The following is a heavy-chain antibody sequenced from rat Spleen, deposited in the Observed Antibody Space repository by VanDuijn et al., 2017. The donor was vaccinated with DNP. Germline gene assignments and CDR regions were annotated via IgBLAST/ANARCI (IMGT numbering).Heavy chain of an antibody. CDR1: GFTFSHYY. D-gene: IGHD1-1*01. CDR2: IRTGRGTT. Sequence: EVQLVESGEHLVQPGGSMKLSCAASGFTFSHYYMAWVRQAPTTGLEWVASIRTGRGTTYYRDSVKGRRTSSRDNAKSMLYLQMDSLRSEDTATYYCARHVVTTVVTDYFDYWGQGVMVTVSS. CDR3: ARHVVTTVVTDYFDY. J-gene: IGHJ2*01. V-gene: IGHV5-25*01.